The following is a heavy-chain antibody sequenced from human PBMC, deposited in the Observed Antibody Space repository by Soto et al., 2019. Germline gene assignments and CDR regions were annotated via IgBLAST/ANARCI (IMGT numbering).Heavy chain of an antibody. Sequence: GGSLRLSCAASGFTFSSYGMHWVRQAPGKGLEWVAVISYDGSNKYYADSVKGRFTISRDNSKNTLYLQMNSLRAEDTAVYYCAKDWWELFLIDYWGQGTLVTVSS. D-gene: IGHD1-26*01. CDR2: ISYDGSNK. CDR1: GFTFSSYG. J-gene: IGHJ4*02. CDR3: AKDWWELFLIDY. V-gene: IGHV3-30*18.